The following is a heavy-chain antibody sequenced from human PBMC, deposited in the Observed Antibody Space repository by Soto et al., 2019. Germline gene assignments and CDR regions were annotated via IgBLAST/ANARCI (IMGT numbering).Heavy chain of an antibody. V-gene: IGHV4-59*01. J-gene: IGHJ6*02. CDR3: AAALGARSYYYYGMDV. Sequence: SETLSLTCTVSGGSISSYYWSWIRQPPGKGLEWIGYIYYSGSTNYNPSLKSRVTISVDTSKNQFSLKLSSVTAADTAVYYCAAALGARSYYYYGMDVWGQGTTVTVSS. CDR2: IYYSGST. D-gene: IGHD1-26*01. CDR1: GGSISSYY.